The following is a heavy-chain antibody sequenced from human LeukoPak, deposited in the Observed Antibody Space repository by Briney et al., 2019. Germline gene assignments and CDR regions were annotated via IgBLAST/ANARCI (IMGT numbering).Heavy chain of an antibody. CDR1: GSTFDDYG. J-gene: IGHJ3*02. Sequence: GGSLRLSCAASGSTFDDYGMSWVRQAPGKGLEWVSGINWNGGSTGYADSVKGRFTISRDNAKNSLYLQMNSLRAEDTALYYCARADFLGDAFDIWGQGTMVTVSS. CDR3: ARADFLGDAFDI. V-gene: IGHV3-20*04. CDR2: INWNGGST. D-gene: IGHD3/OR15-3a*01.